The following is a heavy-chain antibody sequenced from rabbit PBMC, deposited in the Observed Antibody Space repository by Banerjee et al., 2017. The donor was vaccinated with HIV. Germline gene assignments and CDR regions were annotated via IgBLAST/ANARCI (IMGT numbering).Heavy chain of an antibody. V-gene: IGHV1S40*01. Sequence: QSLEESGGDLVKPGASLTLTCTASGIDFSGYYYMCWVRQAPGKGLEWIACIGTGGGSTHYASWAKGRFTISETSSTTVTLQMTSLTAADTATYFCARAYGNNGYYLWGPGTLVTVS. D-gene: IGHD1-1*01. CDR2: IGTGGGST. CDR3: ARAYGNNGYYL. CDR1: GIDFSGYYY. J-gene: IGHJ4*01.